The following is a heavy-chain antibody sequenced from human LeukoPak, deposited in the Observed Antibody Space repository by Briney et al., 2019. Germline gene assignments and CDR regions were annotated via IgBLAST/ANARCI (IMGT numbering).Heavy chain of an antibody. D-gene: IGHD6-13*01. CDR1: GFTFNSYA. CDR3: AREYGRIAAAPEFDY. V-gene: IGHV3-30*04. Sequence: GGSLRLSCAASGFTFNSYAMHWVRQAPGKGLEWVAVISYDGSNKYYADSVKGRFTISRDNSKNTLYLQMNSLRAEDTAVYYCAREYGRIAAAPEFDYWGQGTLVTVSS. J-gene: IGHJ4*02. CDR2: ISYDGSNK.